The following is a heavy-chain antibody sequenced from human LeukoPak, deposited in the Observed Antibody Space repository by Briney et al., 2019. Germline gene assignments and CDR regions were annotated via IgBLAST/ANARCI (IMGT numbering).Heavy chain of an antibody. CDR2: ISYDGSNK. J-gene: IGHJ4*02. V-gene: IGHV3-30-3*01. D-gene: IGHD5-18*01. CDR1: GFTFSSYA. CDR3: ARDASRDPLQLWLPSDFDY. Sequence: KPGGSLRLSCAASGFTFSSYAMSWVRQAPGKGLEWVAVISYDGSNKYYADSVKGRFTISRDNSKNTLYLQMNSLRAEDTVVYYCARDASRDPLQLWLPSDFDYWGQGTLVTVSS.